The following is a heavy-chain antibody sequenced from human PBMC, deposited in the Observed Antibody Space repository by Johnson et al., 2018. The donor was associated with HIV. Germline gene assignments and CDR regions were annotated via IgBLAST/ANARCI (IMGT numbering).Heavy chain of an antibody. J-gene: IGHJ3*02. Sequence: VQLVESGGGLVQSGGSLRLSCAASGFTVSSNYMNWVRQAPGKGLEWVSVLFSGGNTYYADSVKGRFTISRDNSKNTLYLQMNSLRAEDTAVYYCARATMSYKVWLQLSAAFDIWGQGTMVTVSS. V-gene: IGHV3-66*01. CDR3: ARATMSYKVWLQLSAAFDI. CDR2: LFSGGNT. D-gene: IGHD5-24*01. CDR1: GFTVSSNY.